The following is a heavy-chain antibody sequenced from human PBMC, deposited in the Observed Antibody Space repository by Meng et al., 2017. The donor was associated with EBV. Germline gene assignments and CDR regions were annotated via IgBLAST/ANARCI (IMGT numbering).Heavy chain of an antibody. CDR1: GESVSSNSAA. CDR3: ARASDGSYYGAFDI. Sequence: QVQLHQSGPGLLMPSRTLSVTCAISGESVSSNSAAWSWIRQSPSRCLEWLGRTYSRSKWSNDYAVSVKSLITINPDTSKNQFSLQLNSATPEDTAVYYCARASDGSYYGAFDIWGQGTLVTVSS. D-gene: IGHD1-26*01. V-gene: IGHV6-1*01. CDR2: TYSRSKWSN. J-gene: IGHJ3*02.